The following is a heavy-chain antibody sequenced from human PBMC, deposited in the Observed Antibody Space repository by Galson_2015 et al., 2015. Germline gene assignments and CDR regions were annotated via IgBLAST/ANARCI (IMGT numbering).Heavy chain of an antibody. Sequence: SLRLSCAASGFTFSGHAMTWVRQAPGKGLEWVSGILSTGISTYYAESVKGRFTISRDNSKNSLSLQMNSLRADDTAIYYCTDPPSGRWGQGTLVTVSS. V-gene: IGHV3-23*01. CDR1: GFTFSGHA. J-gene: IGHJ4*02. CDR2: ILSTGIST. D-gene: IGHD6-25*01. CDR3: TDPPSGR.